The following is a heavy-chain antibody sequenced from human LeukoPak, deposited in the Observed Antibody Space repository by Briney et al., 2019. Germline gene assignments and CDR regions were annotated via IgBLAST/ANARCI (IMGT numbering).Heavy chain of an antibody. D-gene: IGHD1-26*01. CDR3: AGPAGTYWYFDL. J-gene: IGHJ2*01. CDR1: GGSISSYY. V-gene: IGHV4-59*12. Sequence: PSETLSLTFTVSGGSISSYYWSWIRPPPGRGLEWIGYIYYSGSTNYNPSLKSRVTISVDTSKNQFSLKVSSVTAADTAVYYCAGPAGTYWYFDLWGRGTLVTVSS. CDR2: IYYSGST.